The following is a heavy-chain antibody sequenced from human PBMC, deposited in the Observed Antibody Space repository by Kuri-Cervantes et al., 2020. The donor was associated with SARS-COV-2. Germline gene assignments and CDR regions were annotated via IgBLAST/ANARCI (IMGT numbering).Heavy chain of an antibody. J-gene: IGHJ5*02. CDR2: MHHSGRT. CDR3: ARRVDWFDP. D-gene: IGHD3-3*01. Sequence: SQTLSLTCAVSGYSVSSDYYWGWIRQPPGKGLEWIGSMHHSGRTYYNPSLKSRVTISVDTSKSQVSLKLSSVTAADTAVYYCARRVDWFDPWGQGALVTVSS. V-gene: IGHV4-38-2*01. CDR1: GYSVSSDYY.